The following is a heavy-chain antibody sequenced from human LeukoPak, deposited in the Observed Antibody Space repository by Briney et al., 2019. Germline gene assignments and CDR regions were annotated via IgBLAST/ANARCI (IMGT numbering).Heavy chain of an antibody. CDR2: IYYSGST. J-gene: IGHJ6*02. D-gene: IGHD2-2*01. Sequence: SETLSLTCTVSGGSISSYYWSWIRQPPGKELEWIGYIYYSGSTNYNPSLKSRVTISVDTSKNQFSLKLSSVTAADTAVYYCARAVVVVPAAGDYYYYGMDVWGQGTTVTVSS. V-gene: IGHV4-59*01. CDR1: GGSISSYY. CDR3: ARAVVVVPAAGDYYYYGMDV.